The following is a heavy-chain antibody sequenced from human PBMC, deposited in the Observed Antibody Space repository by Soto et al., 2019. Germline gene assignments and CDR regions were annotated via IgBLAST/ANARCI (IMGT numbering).Heavy chain of an antibody. J-gene: IGHJ4*02. Sequence: QVQLVQSGAEVKKPGSSVRVSCKASGGTFRTYAINWVRQAPGQGLEWIGGIIPIFGTANYAQKFQGRLTIIADESTSTAYMELSSLRSEDTAVYYCARSDYCGGDCYAFLDYWGQGTLVTVSS. V-gene: IGHV1-69*12. D-gene: IGHD2-21*02. CDR1: GGTFRTYA. CDR3: ARSDYCGGDCYAFLDY. CDR2: IIPIFGTA.